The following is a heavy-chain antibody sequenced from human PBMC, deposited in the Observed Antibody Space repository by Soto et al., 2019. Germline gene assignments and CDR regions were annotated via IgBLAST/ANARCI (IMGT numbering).Heavy chain of an antibody. V-gene: IGHV3-23*01. CDR2: ISGSGGTT. D-gene: IGHD2-2*01. CDR1: GFTFRNYA. Sequence: GGSLRLSCAASGFTFRNYAMSWARQAPGKGLEWVSAISGSGGTTHYADSVKGRFTISRDNSKNTLYLQMNSQRVEDTAVYYCAKDRSSTSCSAFYYWGQGSLVTVSS. CDR3: AKDRSSTSCSAFYY. J-gene: IGHJ4*02.